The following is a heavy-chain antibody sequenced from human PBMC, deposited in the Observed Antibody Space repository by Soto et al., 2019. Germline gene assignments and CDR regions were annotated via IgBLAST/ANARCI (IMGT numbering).Heavy chain of an antibody. V-gene: IGHV3-23*01. CDR1: GFIFSSYA. Sequence: PGGSLRLSCAASGFIFSSYAMSWVRQAPGKGLEWVSVISGTDGGTYYGDSVKGRFTISRDNSKNTLYLQMNSLRAEDTAVYYCAKEMSGYTSSCINYWGQGTLVTVSS. CDR3: AKEMSGYTSSCINY. J-gene: IGHJ4*02. D-gene: IGHD6-13*01. CDR2: ISGTDGGT.